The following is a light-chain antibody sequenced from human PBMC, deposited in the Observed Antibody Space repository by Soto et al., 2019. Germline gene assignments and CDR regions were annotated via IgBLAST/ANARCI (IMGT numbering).Light chain of an antibody. CDR2: DAS. Sequence: DIQMTQSPSSLSASVGDRVTITCQASQDISNYLNWYQQKPGKAPKLLIYDASNLETGVPSRFSGSGSGTDVTFTISSLQTEDIATYYCQQYDNLPPKITFGQGTRLEIK. CDR3: QQYDNLPPKIT. J-gene: IGKJ5*01. CDR1: QDISNY. V-gene: IGKV1-33*01.